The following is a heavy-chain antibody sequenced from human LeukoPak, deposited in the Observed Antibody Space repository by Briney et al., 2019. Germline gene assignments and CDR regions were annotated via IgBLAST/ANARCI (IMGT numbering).Heavy chain of an antibody. CDR1: GGSFSSYY. D-gene: IGHD2-2*01. J-gene: IGHJ4*02. Sequence: SETLSLTCTVSGGSFSSYYWSWIRQPPGKGLEWIGYIYYSGSTNYNPSLKSRVTISVDTSKNQFSLKLRSVTAADTAVYYCARDCGRNILVGCIPFHYWGQGTLVTVSS. V-gene: IGHV4-59*12. CDR3: ARDCGRNILVGCIPFHY. CDR2: IYYSGST.